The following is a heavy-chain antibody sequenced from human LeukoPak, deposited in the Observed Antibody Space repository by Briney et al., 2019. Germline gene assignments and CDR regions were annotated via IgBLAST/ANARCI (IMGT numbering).Heavy chain of an antibody. CDR3: ARIRITMVRGVIAIWFDP. D-gene: IGHD3-10*01. J-gene: IGHJ5*02. CDR2: IYTSGST. V-gene: IGHV4-4*07. CDR1: GGSISSYY. Sequence: PSETLSLTCTVSGGSISSYYWSWIRQPAGKGLEWIGRIYTSGSTNYNPSLKSRVTISVDKSKNQFSLKLSSVTAADTAVYYCARIRITMVRGVIAIWFDPWGQGTLVNVSS.